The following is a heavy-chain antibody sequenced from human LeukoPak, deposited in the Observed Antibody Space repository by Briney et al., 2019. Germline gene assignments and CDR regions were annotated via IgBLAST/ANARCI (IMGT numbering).Heavy chain of an antibody. J-gene: IGHJ4*02. Sequence: PSETLSLTCTVSGGSISSSSYYWGWIRQPPGKGLEWIGSIYYSGSTYYNPSLKSRVTISVDTSKNQFSLKLSSVTAADTAVYYCARVRVDDSSGYYGFPVPYYFDYWGQGTLVTVSS. CDR2: IYYSGST. CDR1: GGSISSSSYY. CDR3: ARVRVDDSSGYYGFPVPYYFDY. V-gene: IGHV4-39*07. D-gene: IGHD3-22*01.